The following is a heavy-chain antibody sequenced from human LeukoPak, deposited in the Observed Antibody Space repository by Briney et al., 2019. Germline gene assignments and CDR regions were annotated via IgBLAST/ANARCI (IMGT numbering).Heavy chain of an antibody. CDR2: VTDRGNV. J-gene: IGHJ4*02. CDR3: ARERIQLWFDF. V-gene: IGHV4-34*01. Sequence: PSETLSLTCAVYGGSFSGHYWTWIRQPPGKGLEWIGEVTDRGNVNYNPSLRSRVTMSVDTAKSQFSVKLRSMTAADTAVYYCARERIQLWFDFWGQGALVTVSS. CDR1: GGSFSGHY. D-gene: IGHD5-18*01.